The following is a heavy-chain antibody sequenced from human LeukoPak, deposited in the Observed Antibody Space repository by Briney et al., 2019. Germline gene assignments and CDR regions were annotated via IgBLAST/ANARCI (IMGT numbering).Heavy chain of an antibody. Sequence: GRSLRLSCAASGFTFSSYAMHWVRQAPGKGLEWVAVISYDGSNKYYADSVKGRFTISRDNSKNTLYLQMNSLRAEDTAVYYCTHLVGATGSAFDIWGQGTMVTVSS. V-gene: IGHV3-30-3*01. CDR1: GFTFSSYA. J-gene: IGHJ3*02. CDR3: THLVGATGSAFDI. D-gene: IGHD1-26*01. CDR2: ISYDGSNK.